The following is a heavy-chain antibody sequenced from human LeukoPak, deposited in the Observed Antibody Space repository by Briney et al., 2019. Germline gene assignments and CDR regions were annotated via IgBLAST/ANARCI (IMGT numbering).Heavy chain of an antibody. Sequence: KAGGSLRLSCAASGFTFSDYYMSWIRQAPGKGLEWVSYISSSTSYTKYADSVKDRFTISRDNAKNSVYLQMNSLRVEDTAVYYCARDSGAAAHYFDYWGQGTLVTVSS. CDR2: ISSSTSYT. CDR3: ARDSGAAAHYFDY. D-gene: IGHD2-2*01. J-gene: IGHJ4*02. CDR1: GFTFSDYY. V-gene: IGHV3-11*05.